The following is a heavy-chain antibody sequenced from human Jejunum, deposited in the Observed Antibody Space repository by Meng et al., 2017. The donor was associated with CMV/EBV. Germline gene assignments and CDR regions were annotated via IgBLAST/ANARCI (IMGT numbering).Heavy chain of an antibody. Sequence: VRAGGSGEGVVRPGGSLTLSGAASGFSFSGYGMHLVRQAPGKGLEWVALRRYDGSKQLYTDSVKGRFTVSRDNSKNAVYLQMNSLRGEDTAVYYCAKDNWTPDYWGQGTLVTVSS. CDR2: RRYDGSKQ. D-gene: IGHD1-20*01. V-gene: IGHV3-30*02. J-gene: IGHJ4*02. CDR3: AKDNWTPDY. CDR1: GFSFSGYG.